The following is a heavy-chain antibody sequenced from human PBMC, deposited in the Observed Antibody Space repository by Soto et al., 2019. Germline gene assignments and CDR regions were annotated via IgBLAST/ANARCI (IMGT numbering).Heavy chain of an antibody. D-gene: IGHD2-21*02. CDR2: ISGSGGST. J-gene: IGHJ3*02. Sequence: GGSLRLSCAASGFTFSSYAMSWVRQAPGKGLEWVSAISGSGGSTYYADSVKGRFTISRDNSKNTLYLQMNSLRAEDTAVYYCAKPLRVVVTAIDAFDILGQGTMVTVSS. CDR1: GFTFSSYA. V-gene: IGHV3-23*01. CDR3: AKPLRVVVTAIDAFDI.